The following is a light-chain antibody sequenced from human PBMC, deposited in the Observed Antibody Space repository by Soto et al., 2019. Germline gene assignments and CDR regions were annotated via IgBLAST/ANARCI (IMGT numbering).Light chain of an antibody. CDR3: QQYNNWPLT. CDR1: QSVSTN. Sequence: EIVLTQSPGTLSLSPGERATLSCRASQSVSTNLAWYQQKPGQAPRHLIYAASTRATDIPARFSGSGSGTEFTLTISSLQSEDLAVYYCQQYNNWPLTFGGGTKVEIK. CDR2: AAS. V-gene: IGKV3-15*01. J-gene: IGKJ4*01.